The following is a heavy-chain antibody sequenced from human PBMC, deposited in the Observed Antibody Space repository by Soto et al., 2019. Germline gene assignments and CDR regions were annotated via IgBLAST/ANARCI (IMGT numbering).Heavy chain of an antibody. Sequence: SGPTLVNPKHTFTVTCISFGCSLDTRGVGAGWILRRPGKALERHALVYWNVDNPSSPSLRDRLNITKDTSNTKFFLTMTNMDPADTGTYSCVHSXGYRIFGVVIGAHWFDPWGQGIMVTVSS. CDR2: VYWNVDN. CDR3: VHSXGYRIFGVVIGAHWFDP. J-gene: IGHJ5*02. V-gene: IGHV2-5*04. D-gene: IGHD3-3*01. CDR1: GCSLDTRGVG.